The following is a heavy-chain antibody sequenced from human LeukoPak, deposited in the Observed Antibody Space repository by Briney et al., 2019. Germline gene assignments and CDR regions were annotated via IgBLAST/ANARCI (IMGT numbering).Heavy chain of an antibody. CDR1: GFTVSSNY. J-gene: IGHJ5*02. D-gene: IGHD3-10*01. CDR2: IYSGGST. V-gene: IGHV3-66*01. Sequence: PGGSLRLSCAASGFTVSSNYMSWVRQAPGKGLEWVSVIYSGGSTYYADSVKGRFTISRDNSKNSLYLQMNSLRAEDTAVYYCARVLPSITMVRGVMGYNWFDPLGPGNPGHRLL. CDR3: ARVLPSITMVRGVMGYNWFDP.